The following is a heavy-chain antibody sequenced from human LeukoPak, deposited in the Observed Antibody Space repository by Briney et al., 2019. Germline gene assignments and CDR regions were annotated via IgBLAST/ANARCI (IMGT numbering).Heavy chain of an antibody. CDR3: ARVLYSGYDSDY. Sequence: GGSLRLSCAASGFTFSSYSMNWVRQAPGKGPEWVSSISSSSSYIYYADSVKGRFTISRDNVKNSLYLQMNSLRAEDTAVYYCARVLYSGYDSDYWGQGTLVTVSS. J-gene: IGHJ4*02. D-gene: IGHD5-12*01. V-gene: IGHV3-21*01. CDR2: ISSSSSYI. CDR1: GFTFSSYS.